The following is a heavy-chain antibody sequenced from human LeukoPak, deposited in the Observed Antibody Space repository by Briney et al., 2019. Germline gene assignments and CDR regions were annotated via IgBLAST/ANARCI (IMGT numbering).Heavy chain of an antibody. Sequence: PGGSLRLSCAASGFTFSNFWMHWVRQVPGKGLVWVSRIKADGSSTTYADSVKGRFTISRDNAKNTVYLQMNSLRAEDTAVYYCANDRGYSFDYWGQGTLDTVPS. D-gene: IGHD3-22*01. V-gene: IGHV3-74*01. CDR1: GFTFSNFW. J-gene: IGHJ4*02. CDR3: ANDRGYSFDY. CDR2: IKADGSST.